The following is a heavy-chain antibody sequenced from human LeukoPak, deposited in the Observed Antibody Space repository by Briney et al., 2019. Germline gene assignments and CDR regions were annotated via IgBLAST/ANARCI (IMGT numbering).Heavy chain of an antibody. J-gene: IGHJ4*02. D-gene: IGHD2-2*01. V-gene: IGHV3-20*04. CDR2: INWNGDST. CDR3: AKGFYCSSSTCLDY. Sequence: PGGSLRLSCAASGFTFDDYGMSWVRQAPGKGLEWVSSINWNGDSTGYADSVKGRFTISRDNAKNSLHLQMNSLRAEDTAVYYCAKGFYCSSSTCLDYWGQGTLVTVSS. CDR1: GFTFDDYG.